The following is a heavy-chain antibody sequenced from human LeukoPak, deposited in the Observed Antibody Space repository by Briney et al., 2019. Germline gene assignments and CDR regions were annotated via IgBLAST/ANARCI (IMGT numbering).Heavy chain of an antibody. CDR1: GYTFTGYY. J-gene: IGHJ4*02. Sequence: ASVKVSCKASGYTFTGYYMHWVRQAPGQGLEWMGWINPNSGGTNYAQKFQGRVTITADESTSTVYMELSSLRSEDTAVYYCARETSFGGYFDYWGQGTLVTVSS. CDR3: ARETSFGGYFDY. CDR2: INPNSGGT. D-gene: IGHD3-10*01. V-gene: IGHV1-2*02.